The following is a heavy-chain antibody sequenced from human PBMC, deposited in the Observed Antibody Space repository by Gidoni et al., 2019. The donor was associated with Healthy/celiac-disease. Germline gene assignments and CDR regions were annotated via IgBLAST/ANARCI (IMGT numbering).Heavy chain of an antibody. V-gene: IGHV3-53*01. Sequence: EVQLVESGGCLIPPGGSLSLSCAASVFTVRSNYMSWVRQTPGKGLGWVSVIYSGGSTYYADSVKGRFTISRDNSKNTLYLQMNSLRAEDTAVYYCARKRAFDIWGQGTMVTVSS. J-gene: IGHJ3*02. CDR2: IYSGGST. CDR1: VFTVRSNY. CDR3: ARKRAFDI.